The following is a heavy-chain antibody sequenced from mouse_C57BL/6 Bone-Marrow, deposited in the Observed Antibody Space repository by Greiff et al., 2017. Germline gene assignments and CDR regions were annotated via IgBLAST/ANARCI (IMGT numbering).Heavy chain of an antibody. J-gene: IGHJ4*01. CDR3: AAIYYYGSSYYYAMDY. Sequence: QVQLQQSGAELARPGASVKLSCKASGYTFTSYGISWVKQRTGQGLEWIGEIYPRSGNTYYNEKFKGKAKLTADKSSSTAYMELRSLTSEDSAVYFCAAIYYYGSSYYYAMDYWGQGTSVTVSS. CDR2: IYPRSGNT. CDR1: GYTFTSYG. D-gene: IGHD1-1*01. V-gene: IGHV1-81*01.